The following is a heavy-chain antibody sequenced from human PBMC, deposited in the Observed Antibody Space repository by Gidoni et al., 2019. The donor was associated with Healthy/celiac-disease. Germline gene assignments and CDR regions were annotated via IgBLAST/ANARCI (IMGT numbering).Heavy chain of an antibody. D-gene: IGHD4-17*01. CDR2: INWNGGST. Sequence: EVQLVESGGGVVRPGGSLGLSCGASGCTFADYGMSWVRQAPGKGLEWVSGINWNGGSTGYADSVKGRFTISRDNAKNSLYLQMNSLRAEDTALYHCARVYGDGSLSGAFDIWGQGTMVTVSS. V-gene: IGHV3-20*01. J-gene: IGHJ3*02. CDR1: GCTFADYG. CDR3: ARVYGDGSLSGAFDI.